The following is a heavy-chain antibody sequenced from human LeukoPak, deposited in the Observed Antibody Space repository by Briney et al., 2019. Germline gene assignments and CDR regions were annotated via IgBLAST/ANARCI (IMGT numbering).Heavy chain of an antibody. CDR3: ARAAGDKAANARFDY. J-gene: IGHJ4*02. CDR2: ISDSGGNT. V-gene: IGHV3-23*01. Sequence: GGSLRLSCATSGFVFSNSHLIWVRQAPGKGLEWVSAISDSGGNTYYADSVKGRFTISRDNSKNTVYLQLSSLRAEDTAIYYCARAAGDKAANARFDYWGQGTLVTVSP. D-gene: IGHD4-23*01. CDR1: GFVFSNSH.